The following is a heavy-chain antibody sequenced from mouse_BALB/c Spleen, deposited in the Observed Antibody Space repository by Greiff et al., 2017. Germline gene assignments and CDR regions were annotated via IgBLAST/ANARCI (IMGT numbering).Heavy chain of an antibody. J-gene: IGHJ4*01. Sequence: EVKLEESGGGLVKPGGSLKLSCAASGFTFSSYAMSWVRQPPEKRLEWVASISSGGSTYYPDSVKGRFTIYRDNARNILYLQMSSLRSEDTAMYYCARVGYYGYQAAMDYWGQGTSVTVSS. CDR2: ISSGGST. D-gene: IGHD1-2*01. CDR3: ARVGYYGYQAAMDY. V-gene: IGHV5-6-5*01. CDR1: GFTFSSYA.